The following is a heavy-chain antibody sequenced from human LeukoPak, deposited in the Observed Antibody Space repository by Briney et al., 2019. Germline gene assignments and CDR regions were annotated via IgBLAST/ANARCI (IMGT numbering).Heavy chain of an antibody. CDR3: ARDVPYSGRGAYDI. CDR1: GFTFSDYW. D-gene: IGHD1-26*01. J-gene: IGHJ3*02. V-gene: IGHV3-7*01. CDR2: IKQDGSEK. Sequence: PGGSLRLSSAASGFTFSDYWMAWVRQAPGKGLEFVAKIKQDGSEKDYADSVKGRFTISRDNAKNSVFLQLNSLRAEDTAVYYCARDVPYSGRGAYDIWGQGTMVTVSS.